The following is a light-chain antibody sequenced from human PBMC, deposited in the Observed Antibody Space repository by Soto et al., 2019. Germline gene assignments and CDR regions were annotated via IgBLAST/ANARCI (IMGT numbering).Light chain of an antibody. J-gene: IGLJ1*01. V-gene: IGLV1-40*01. Sequence: QSVLTQPPSVSGAPGQRVTISCTGSSSNIGAGYDVHWFQQFPGTAPKLLIYSSYNRPSGVPDRFSGSKSGTSASLAIPGLQAEDEADFYCQSYDSSLSAYGFGTGTKVTVL. CDR1: SSNIGAGYD. CDR3: QSYDSSLSAYG. CDR2: SSY.